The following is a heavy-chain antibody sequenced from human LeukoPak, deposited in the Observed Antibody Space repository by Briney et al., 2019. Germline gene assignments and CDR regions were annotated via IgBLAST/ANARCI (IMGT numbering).Heavy chain of an antibody. CDR2: IYYSGNT. Sequence: SETLSLTCTVSGGSISSSSYYWGWIRQPPGKGLEWIGSIYYSGNTYYNPSLKSRVTISVDTSKNQFSLELSSVTAADTAVYYCARHVAYFDYWGQGTLVTVSS. J-gene: IGHJ4*02. CDR3: ARHVAYFDY. V-gene: IGHV4-39*01. CDR1: GGSISSSSYY.